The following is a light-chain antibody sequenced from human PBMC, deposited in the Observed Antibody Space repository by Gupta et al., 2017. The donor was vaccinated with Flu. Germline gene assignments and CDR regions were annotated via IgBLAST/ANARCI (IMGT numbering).Light chain of an antibody. CDR3: QQYETSPIT. J-gene: IGKJ4*01. CDR2: GAS. CDR1: QSVRSSY. V-gene: IGKV3-20*01. Sequence: EIVLTQSPGTLSLSPGERATLSCRASQSVRSSYLAWYQQKPGQAPRLLIYGASSRATGISDRFTGSGSGTDFTLTIGRLDPEDFAVYYCQQYETSPITFGGGTKVESK.